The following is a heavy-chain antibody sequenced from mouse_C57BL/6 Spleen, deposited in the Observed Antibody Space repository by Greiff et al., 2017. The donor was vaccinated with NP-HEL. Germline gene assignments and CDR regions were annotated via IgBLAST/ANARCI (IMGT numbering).Heavy chain of an antibody. CDR1: GYTFTSYW. J-gene: IGHJ2*01. Sequence: QVQLKQPGAELVKPGASVKMSCKASGYTFTSYWITWVKQRPGQGLEWIGDIYPGSGSTNYNEKFKSKATLTVDTSSSTAYMQLSSLTSEDSAVYYCARITTVVGGSDYWGQGTTLTVSS. CDR3: ARITTVVGGSDY. CDR2: IYPGSGST. V-gene: IGHV1-55*01. D-gene: IGHD1-1*01.